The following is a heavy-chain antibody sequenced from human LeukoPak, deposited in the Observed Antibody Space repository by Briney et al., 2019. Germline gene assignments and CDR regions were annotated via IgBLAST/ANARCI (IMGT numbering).Heavy chain of an antibody. Sequence: GGSLRLSCAASRFTFSSYWMSWVRQAPGKGLEWVANIKQDGSEKYYVDSVKGRFTISRDNAKNSLYLQMNSLRAEDTAVYYCARARRITMVRGAISIWGQGTMVTVSS. V-gene: IGHV3-7*01. CDR3: ARARRITMVRGAISI. CDR1: RFTFSSYW. D-gene: IGHD3-10*01. J-gene: IGHJ3*02. CDR2: IKQDGSEK.